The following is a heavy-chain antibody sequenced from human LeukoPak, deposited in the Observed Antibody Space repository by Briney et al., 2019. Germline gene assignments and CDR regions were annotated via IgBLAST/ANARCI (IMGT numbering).Heavy chain of an antibody. J-gene: IGHJ4*02. D-gene: IGHD3-22*01. Sequence: GGSLRLSCAASGFTLTSHGMHWVRQAPGKGLEWVAVLWAHGRSEYYADSVKGRFSISGDTSRSTVHLQMNSLRAEDTAVYYCARDDDTSSHYSLFEYWGQGTRVTVPS. CDR2: LWAHGRSE. CDR1: GFTLTSHG. CDR3: ARDDDTSSHYSLFEY. V-gene: IGHV3-33*01.